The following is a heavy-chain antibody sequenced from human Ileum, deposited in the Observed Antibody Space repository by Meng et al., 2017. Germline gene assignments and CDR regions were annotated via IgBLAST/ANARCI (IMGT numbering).Heavy chain of an antibody. CDR1: AGSISSSKW. D-gene: IGHD2-2*01. V-gene: IGHV4-4*02. J-gene: IGHJ5*01. CDR3: ARVVGGPASMSGWFDP. CDR2: IYHSGSP. Sequence: VRLEDAGHGLANASVNLPLTCAVPAGSISSSKWRTWVPQAPGKGLEWIGEIYHSGSPNYNPSLKSRVTISVDKSQNQFSLKLNSVTAADTAVYYCARVVGGPASMSGWFDPWGQGTLVTVSS.